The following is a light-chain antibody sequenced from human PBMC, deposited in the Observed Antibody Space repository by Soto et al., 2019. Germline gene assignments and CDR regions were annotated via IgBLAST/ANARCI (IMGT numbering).Light chain of an antibody. CDR1: HSVSSIY. J-gene: IGKJ2*01. V-gene: IGKV3-20*01. CDR2: GAS. Sequence: EIVLTQSPGTLSLSPGERATLSCRASHSVSSIYLAWYQQKPGQAPRLLIYGASSRATGIPDRFSGSGSGTDFTLTISRLEPEDFAVYYCQQYGSSPPYTCGQGTKLEIK. CDR3: QQYGSSPPYT.